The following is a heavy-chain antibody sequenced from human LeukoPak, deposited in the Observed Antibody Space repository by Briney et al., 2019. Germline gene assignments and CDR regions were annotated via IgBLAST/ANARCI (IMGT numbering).Heavy chain of an antibody. CDR2: INPNSGNT. Sequence: ASVKVSCKASGYTFTSHDINWVRQATGQGGEWVGYINPNSGNTGYAQKFQGRVTLTRDTSINTAYMELTSLRSEDTAVYYCTRVPRESYSHWGQGTLVTVSS. V-gene: IGHV1-8*01. J-gene: IGHJ4*02. D-gene: IGHD1-26*01. CDR1: GYTFTSHD. CDR3: TRVPRESYSH.